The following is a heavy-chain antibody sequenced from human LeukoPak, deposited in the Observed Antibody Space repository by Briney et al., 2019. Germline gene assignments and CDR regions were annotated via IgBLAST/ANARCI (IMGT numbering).Heavy chain of an antibody. CDR2: MNPNSGNT. CDR1: GYTFTSYD. D-gene: IGHD3-22*01. CDR3: ARGRKAWIVGGSWFDP. J-gene: IGHJ5*02. Sequence: ASVKVSCKASGYTFTSYDINWVRQATGQGLEWMGWMNPNSGNTGYAQKFQGRVTMTRNTSISTAYMELSSLRSEDTAVYYFARGRKAWIVGGSWFDPWGQGTLVTVSS. V-gene: IGHV1-8*01.